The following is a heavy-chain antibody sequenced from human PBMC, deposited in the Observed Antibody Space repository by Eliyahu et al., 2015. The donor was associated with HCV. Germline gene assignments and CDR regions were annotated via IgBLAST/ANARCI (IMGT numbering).Heavy chain of an antibody. Sequence: QITLKESGPTLVKPTQTLTLTCTFSGFSLSTSGVGVGWIRQPPGKALEWLALIYWNDDKRYSPSLKSRLTITKDTSKNQVVLTMTNMDPVDTATYYCAHRPAKYYYGSGSYYSPFDYWGQGTLVTVSS. D-gene: IGHD3-10*01. J-gene: IGHJ4*02. V-gene: IGHV2-5*01. CDR1: GFSLSTSGVG. CDR2: IYWNDDK. CDR3: AHRPAKYYYGSGSYYSPFDY.